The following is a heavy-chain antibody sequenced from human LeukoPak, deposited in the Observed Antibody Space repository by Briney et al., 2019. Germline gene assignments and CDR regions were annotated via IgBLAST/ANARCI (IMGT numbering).Heavy chain of an antibody. V-gene: IGHV3-21*01. J-gene: IGHJ3*02. CDR3: ARDSEPTDYGDHTDAFDI. CDR2: ISSSSSYI. Sequence: GGSLRLSCAASGFTFSSYSMNWVRQAPGKGLEWVSSISSSSSYIYYADSVKGRFTISRDNAKNSLYLQMNSLRAEDTAVYYCARDSEPTDYGDHTDAFDIWGQGTMVTVSS. D-gene: IGHD4-17*01. CDR1: GFTFSSYS.